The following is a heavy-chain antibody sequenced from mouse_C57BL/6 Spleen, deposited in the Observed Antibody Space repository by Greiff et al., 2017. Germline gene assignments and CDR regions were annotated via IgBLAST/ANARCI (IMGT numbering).Heavy chain of an antibody. CDR2: IHPNSGST. CDR1: GYTFTSYW. V-gene: IGHV1-64*01. D-gene: IGHD2-3*01. CDR3: ARGGGYYPYWYFDV. J-gene: IGHJ1*03. Sequence: QVQLQQPGAELVKPGASVKLSCKASGYTFTSYWMHWVKQRPGQGLEWIGMIHPNSGSTNYNEKFKSKATLTVDKSSSTAYMQLSSLTSEDSAVXYCARGGGYYPYWYFDVWGTGTTVTVSS.